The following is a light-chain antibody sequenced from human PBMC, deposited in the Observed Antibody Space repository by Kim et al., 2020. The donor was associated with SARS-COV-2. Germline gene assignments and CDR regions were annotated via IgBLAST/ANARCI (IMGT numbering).Light chain of an antibody. CDR1: TSNFGSIL. CDR3: AAWDDSLRGYEV. V-gene: IGLV1-47*01. Sequence: QRVTISCSESTSNFGSILVDWYQQLPGTAPNLLICRNDHRPSEVPDRCSGSECGSSSSGAISGVRYEDEADYFCAAWDDSLRGYEVCGGGTQRSV. J-gene: IGLJ2*01. CDR2: RND.